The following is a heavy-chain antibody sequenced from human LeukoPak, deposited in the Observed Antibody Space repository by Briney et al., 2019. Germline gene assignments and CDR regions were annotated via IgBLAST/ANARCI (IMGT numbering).Heavy chain of an antibody. CDR2: INPNSGGT. D-gene: IGHD3-3*01. Sequence: GASVKVSCKASGYTFTGYYMHWVRQAPGQGLEWMGWINPNSGGTNYAQKFQGRVTMTRDTSISTAYMELSRLRSDDTAVYYCAREVLDRSEIFGVVIATNYDYYYYYMDVWGKGTTVTVSS. CDR1: GYTFTGYY. CDR3: AREVLDRSEIFGVVIATNYDYYYYYMDV. V-gene: IGHV1-2*02. J-gene: IGHJ6*03.